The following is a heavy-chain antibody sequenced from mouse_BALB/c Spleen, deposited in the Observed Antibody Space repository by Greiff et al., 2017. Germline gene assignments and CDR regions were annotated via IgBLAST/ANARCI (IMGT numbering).Heavy chain of an antibody. CDR2: ISSGSSTI. V-gene: IGHV5-17*02. CDR3: ARYPYYYGSSWFAY. CDR1: GFTFSSFG. J-gene: IGHJ3*01. Sequence: EVMLVESGGGLVQPGGSRKLSCAASGFTFSSFGMHWVRQAPEKGLEWVAYISSGSSTIYYADTVKGRFTISRDNPKNTLFLQMTSLRSEDTAMYYCARYPYYYGSSWFAYWGQGTLVTVSA. D-gene: IGHD1-1*01.